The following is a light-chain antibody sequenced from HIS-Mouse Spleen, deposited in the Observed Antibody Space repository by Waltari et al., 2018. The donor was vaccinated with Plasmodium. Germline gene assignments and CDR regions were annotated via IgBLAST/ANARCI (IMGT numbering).Light chain of an antibody. J-gene: IGLJ3*02. CDR3: YSAADNNRV. CDR1: VLAKKY. V-gene: IGLV3-27*01. Sequence: SYELTQPSSVSVSPGQTARITCSGDVLAKKYARWFQPKPGQAPVRGIYKDSERPSGIPERFSGSSSGTTVTLTISGAQVEDEADYYCYSAADNNRVFGGGTKLTVL. CDR2: KDS.